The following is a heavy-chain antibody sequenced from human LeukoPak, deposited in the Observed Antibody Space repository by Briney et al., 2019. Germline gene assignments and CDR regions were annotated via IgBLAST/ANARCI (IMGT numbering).Heavy chain of an antibody. CDR3: TTADYYYYCGMDV. CDR1: GFTFSNAW. Sequence: GGSLRLSCAASGFTFSNAWMNWVRQAPGKGLEWVGRIKSKTDAGTTDYAAPVKGRFTISRDDSKNTLYLQMNSLKTEDTAVYYCTTADYYYYCGMDVWGQGTTVTVSS. V-gene: IGHV3-15*07. J-gene: IGHJ6*02. CDR2: IKSKTDAGTT.